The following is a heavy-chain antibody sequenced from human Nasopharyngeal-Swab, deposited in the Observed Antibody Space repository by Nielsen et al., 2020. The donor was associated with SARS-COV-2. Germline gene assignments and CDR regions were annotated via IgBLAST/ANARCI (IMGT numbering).Heavy chain of an antibody. D-gene: IGHD3-3*01. J-gene: IGHJ6*02. V-gene: IGHV3-7*01. CDR3: ARHYDFWSGYYNSHFYGMDV. CDR2: IKHDGSAK. Sequence: GGSLRLSCAASGSTFSSYWMTWVRQAPGKGLEWVANIKHDGSAKYYADSVKGRFTISRDNAKSSLHLQMNSLRAEDTAVYYCARHYDFWSGYYNSHFYGMDVWGQGTTVTVSS. CDR1: GSTFSSYW.